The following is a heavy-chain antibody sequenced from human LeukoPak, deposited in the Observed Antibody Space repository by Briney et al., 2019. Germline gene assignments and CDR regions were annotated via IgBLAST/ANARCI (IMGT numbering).Heavy chain of an antibody. V-gene: IGHV4-34*01. J-gene: IGHJ4*02. CDR1: GGSFSGYY. D-gene: IGHD3-10*01. CDR2: INHSGST. Sequence: SETLSLTCAVYGGSFSGYYWSWIRQPPGKGLEWIGEINHSGSTNYNPSLKSRVTTSVDTSKNQFSLKLSSVTAADTAVYYCARVENYGSGSLYYWGQGTLVTVSS. CDR3: ARVENYGSGSLYY.